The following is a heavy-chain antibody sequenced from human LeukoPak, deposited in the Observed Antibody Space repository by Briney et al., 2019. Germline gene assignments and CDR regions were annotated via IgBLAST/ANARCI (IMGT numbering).Heavy chain of an antibody. D-gene: IGHD6-6*01. CDR2: IYHSGST. CDR1: GGSIGNYY. Sequence: PSETLSLTCTVSGGSIGNYYWNWIRQPPGKGLEWIGYIYHSGSTNYNPSLQSRVTISVDTSKNQFSLNLNSVTAADTAVYYCARGGAARLHFQNWGQGTLVTVSS. CDR3: ARGGAARLHFQN. J-gene: IGHJ1*01. V-gene: IGHV4-59*01.